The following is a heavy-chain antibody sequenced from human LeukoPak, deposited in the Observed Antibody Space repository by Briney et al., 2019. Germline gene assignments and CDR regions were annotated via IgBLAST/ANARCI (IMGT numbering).Heavy chain of an antibody. D-gene: IGHD3-3*01. CDR3: AMSIFPYYYYMDV. V-gene: IGHV3-53*01. J-gene: IGHJ6*03. CDR1: GFTVSSNY. CDR2: IYSGGST. Sequence: GGSLRLSCAASGFTVSSNYMSWVRQAPGKGLEWVSVIYSGGSTYYADSVKGRFTISRDNSKNTLYLQMNSLRAEDTAVYYCAMSIFPYYYYMDVWGKGTTVTVSS.